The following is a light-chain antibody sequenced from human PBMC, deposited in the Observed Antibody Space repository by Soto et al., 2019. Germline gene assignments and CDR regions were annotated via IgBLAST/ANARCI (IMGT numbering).Light chain of an antibody. CDR1: QNVSRF. CDR3: QQRSNWPPLT. V-gene: IGKV3-11*01. CDR2: DAS. Sequence: EIVLTQSPATLSLSPGERATLSCRASQNVSRFLAWYQRRPGQPPRLLIYDASKRASDIPARFSGSGSGTDFTLTSGSLEPEDSAVYYCQQRSNWPPLTLVGVTKVEIK. J-gene: IGKJ4*01.